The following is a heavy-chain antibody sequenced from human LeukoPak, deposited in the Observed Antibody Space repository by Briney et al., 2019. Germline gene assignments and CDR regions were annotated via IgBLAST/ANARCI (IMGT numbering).Heavy chain of an antibody. D-gene: IGHD3-22*01. CDR3: ARDGYYYDSSGYPVDY. V-gene: IGHV1-18*01. Sequence: ASVKVSCKASGYTFTSYGISWVRQAPGHGLEWMGWISAYNGNTNYAQKLQGRVTMTTDTSTSTAYMELRSLRSDDTAVYYCARDGYYYDSSGYPVDYWGQGTLVTVSS. CDR2: ISAYNGNT. J-gene: IGHJ4*02. CDR1: GYTFTSYG.